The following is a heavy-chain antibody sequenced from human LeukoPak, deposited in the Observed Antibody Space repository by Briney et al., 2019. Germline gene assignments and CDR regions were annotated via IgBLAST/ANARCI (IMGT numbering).Heavy chain of an antibody. CDR3: AKDGDAYRIHYYMDV. D-gene: IGHD3-16*01. V-gene: IGHV3-43D*03. CDR1: RFTFDDYA. CDR2: ISWDGGST. Sequence: PGGSLRLSCAASRFTFDDYAMHWVRHAPGKGLEWVSLISWDGGSTYYADSVKGRFTISRDNSKNSLYLQMNSLRAEDTALYYCAKDGDAYRIHYYMDVWGKGTTVTVSS. J-gene: IGHJ6*03.